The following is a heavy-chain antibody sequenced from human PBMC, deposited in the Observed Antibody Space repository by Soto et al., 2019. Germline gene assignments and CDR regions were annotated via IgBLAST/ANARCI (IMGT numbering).Heavy chain of an antibody. CDR3: ARGRNYDFWSGYQGWFEP. CDR2: IYYSGST. D-gene: IGHD3-3*01. CDR1: GGSISSYY. Sequence: ETLSLTCTVSGGSISSYYWSWIRHPPGNGLEWIGYIYYSGSTNYNPSLKSRVTISVDTSKNQFSLKLSSVTAADTAVYYCARGRNYDFWSGYQGWFEPWGQGTLVNVSS. V-gene: IGHV4-59*01. J-gene: IGHJ5*02.